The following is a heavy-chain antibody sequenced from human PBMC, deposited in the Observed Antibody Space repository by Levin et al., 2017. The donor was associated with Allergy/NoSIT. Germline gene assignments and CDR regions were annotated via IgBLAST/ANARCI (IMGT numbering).Heavy chain of an antibody. CDR1: GYTFTNYY. CDR3: ARDKSGNSWNYFFDH. Sequence: ASVKVSCKTSGYTFTNYYMHWVRQAPGQGLEWMGIIDVSGGSTTYSQKFQGRVTVTRDTSTTTVYLELSSLRSDDTAMYYCARDKSGNSWNYFFDHWGQGTMVTVSS. J-gene: IGHJ4*02. CDR2: IDVSGGST. V-gene: IGHV1-46*01. D-gene: IGHD4-23*01.